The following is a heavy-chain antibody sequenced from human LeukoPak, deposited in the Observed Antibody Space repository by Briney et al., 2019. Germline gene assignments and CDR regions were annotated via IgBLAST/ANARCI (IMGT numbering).Heavy chain of an antibody. CDR1: GFTFSSYA. V-gene: IGHV3-23*01. CDR3: AKHRYDSSAPVIDY. D-gene: IGHD3-22*01. Sequence: PGGSLRLSCAASGFTFSSYAMSWVRQAPGKGLEWVSAISGSGGSTYYADSVKGRFTISRDNSKSTLYLQMNSLRAEDTAVYYCAKHRYDSSAPVIDYWGQGTLVTVSS. J-gene: IGHJ4*02. CDR2: ISGSGGST.